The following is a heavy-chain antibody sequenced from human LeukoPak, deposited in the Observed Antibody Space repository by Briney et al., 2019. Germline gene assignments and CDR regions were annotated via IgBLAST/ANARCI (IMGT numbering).Heavy chain of an antibody. V-gene: IGHV3-21*01. J-gene: IGHJ6*02. Sequence: GGSLRLSCAASGFTFSSYSVNWVRQAPGKGLEWVSSISSSSSYIYYADSVKGRFTISRDNAKNSLYLQMNSLRAEDTAVYYCAAGIQLWLNYYGMDVWGQGTTVTVSS. CDR1: GFTFSSYS. CDR2: ISSSSSYI. CDR3: AAGIQLWLNYYGMDV. D-gene: IGHD5-18*01.